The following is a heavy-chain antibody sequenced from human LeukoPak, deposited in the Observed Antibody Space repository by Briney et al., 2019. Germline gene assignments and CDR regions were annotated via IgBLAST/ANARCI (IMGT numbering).Heavy chain of an antibody. D-gene: IGHD2-15*01. J-gene: IGHJ4*02. CDR1: GGSFSGYY. CDR3: ARGVRDIVVVVAATAANFDY. V-gene: IGHV4-34*01. CDR2: INHSGST. Sequence: SETLSLTCAVYGGSFSGYYWSWIRQPPGKGLEWIGEINHSGSTNYNPSLKSRVTISVDTSMNQFSLKLSSVTAADTAVYYCARGVRDIVVVVAATAANFDYWGQGTLVTVSS.